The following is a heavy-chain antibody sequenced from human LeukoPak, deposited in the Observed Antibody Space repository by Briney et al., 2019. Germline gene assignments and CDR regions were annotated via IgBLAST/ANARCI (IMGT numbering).Heavy chain of an antibody. D-gene: IGHD3-10*01. CDR3: ARSMVRGGYAFDI. Sequence: GESLRLSCAASGFTFSSYSMNWVRQAPGKGLEWVSYISSSSSTIYYADSVKGRFTISRDNAKNSLYLQMNSLRDEDTAVYYCARSMVRGGYAFDIWGQGTMVTVSS. V-gene: IGHV3-48*02. J-gene: IGHJ3*02. CDR1: GFTFSSYS. CDR2: ISSSSSTI.